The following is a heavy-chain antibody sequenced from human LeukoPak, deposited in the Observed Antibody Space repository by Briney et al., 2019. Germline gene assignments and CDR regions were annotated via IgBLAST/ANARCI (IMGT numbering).Heavy chain of an antibody. D-gene: IGHD3-22*01. CDR1: GYTFTSYG. Sequence: GASVKVSCKASGYTFTSYGISWVRQAPGQGLEWMGWISAYNGNTNYAQKLQGRVTMTTDTSTSTAYTELRSLRSDDTAVYYCARGGHYYDSSAYHPDDYWGQGTLVTVSS. J-gene: IGHJ4*02. CDR2: ISAYNGNT. CDR3: ARGGHYYDSSAYHPDDY. V-gene: IGHV1-18*01.